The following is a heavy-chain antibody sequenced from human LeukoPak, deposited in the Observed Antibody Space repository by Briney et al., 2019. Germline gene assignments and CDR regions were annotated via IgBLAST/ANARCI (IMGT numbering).Heavy chain of an antibody. D-gene: IGHD1-26*01. CDR3: ARGRDDGGSYYFDY. CDR1: GIIVSDNY. CDR2: IYGDGRT. J-gene: IGHJ4*02. Sequence: GGSLRLSCAASGIIVSDNYMSWVRQAPGKALECGSVIYGDGRTYYADSVKGRFTISRDNSTDTLYLEMTGRRVADTAVYYCARGRDDGGSYYFDYWGQGTLVTVSS. V-gene: IGHV3-66*01.